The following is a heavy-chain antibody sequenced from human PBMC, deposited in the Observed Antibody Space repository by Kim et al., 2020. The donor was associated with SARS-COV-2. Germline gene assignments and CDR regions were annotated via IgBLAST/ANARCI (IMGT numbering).Heavy chain of an antibody. CDR1: GFTFRSYA. J-gene: IGHJ4*02. CDR3: ASESVYCSSTSCPPGYFGY. Sequence: GGSLRLSCAASGFTFRSYAMHWVRQAPGKGLEWLAVISYDGNNKYYADSVKGRFTISRDNSKNKLYLQMNSLRDEDTAVYDCASESVYCSSTSCPPGYFGYWGQGTLVTVSS. D-gene: IGHD2-2*01. CDR2: ISYDGNNK. V-gene: IGHV3-30*04.